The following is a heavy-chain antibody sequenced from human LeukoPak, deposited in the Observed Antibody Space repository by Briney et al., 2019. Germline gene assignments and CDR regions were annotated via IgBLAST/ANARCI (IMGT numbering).Heavy chain of an antibody. CDR1: GLIFHNYA. Sequence: GGSLRLSCAASGLIFHNYALVWIRRAPGKGPEWVSAILGGGGTSYADAVKGRFTISRDNSKNTLYLQMNSLRAEDTATYYCGQDPNGNYIGAFDFWGRGTMVTVSS. J-gene: IGHJ3*01. V-gene: IGHV3-23*01. CDR2: ILGGGGT. CDR3: GQDPNGNYIGAFDF. D-gene: IGHD4-17*01.